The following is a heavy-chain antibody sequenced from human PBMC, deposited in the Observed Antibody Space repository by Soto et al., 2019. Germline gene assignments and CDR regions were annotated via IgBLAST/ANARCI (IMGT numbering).Heavy chain of an antibody. Sequence: GASVKVSCKASGYTFTTYAMHWVRQAPGQGLVWMGWINTANGNTKCSQRFQGRVTITRDTSASTAYMELSSLRSEDTAVYYCARGDSGTYEPDYWGQGTLVTVSS. CDR2: INTANGNT. J-gene: IGHJ4*02. D-gene: IGHD1-26*01. V-gene: IGHV1-3*04. CDR3: ARGDSGTYEPDY. CDR1: GYTFTTYA.